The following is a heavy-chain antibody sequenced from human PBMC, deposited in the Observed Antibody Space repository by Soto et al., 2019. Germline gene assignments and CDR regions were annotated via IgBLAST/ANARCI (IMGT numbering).Heavy chain of an antibody. CDR3: AKGRGGSYSSSDY. CDR2: ISASGGTT. CDR1: GFTFGSYA. D-gene: IGHD6-13*01. V-gene: IGHV3-23*01. Sequence: EVQLLESGGGLVQPGGSLRVSCAASGFTFGSYAMSWVRQAPGKGLEWVSGISASGGTTYYADSVKGRFTISRDNSENTLYLQMNSLRAEDTAIFYCAKGRGGSYSSSDYWGLGTLVTVSS. J-gene: IGHJ4*02.